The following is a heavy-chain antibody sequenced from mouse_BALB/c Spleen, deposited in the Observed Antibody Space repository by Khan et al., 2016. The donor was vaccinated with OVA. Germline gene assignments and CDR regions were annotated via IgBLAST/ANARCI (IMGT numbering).Heavy chain of an antibody. CDR3: VRHGYFDY. CDR1: GFTFNTYA. Sequence: EVQLQESGGGLVQPKGSLKLSCAASGFTFNTYAMNWVRQAPGKGLEWVARIRSKSNNYATYYADSVKDRFTISRDDSQSMLYLQMNNLKTEDTAMYYCVRHGYFDYWGQGTTLTVSS. V-gene: IGHV10-1*02. D-gene: IGHD1-1*02. J-gene: IGHJ2*01. CDR2: IRSKSNNYAT.